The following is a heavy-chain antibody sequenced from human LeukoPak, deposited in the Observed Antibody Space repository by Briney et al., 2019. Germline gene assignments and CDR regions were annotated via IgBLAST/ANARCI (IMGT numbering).Heavy chain of an antibody. D-gene: IGHD6-19*01. CDR3: ALGGYSSGWYYFDY. CDR1: GFTFSSYG. V-gene: IGHV3-30*03. CDR2: ISYDGSNK. J-gene: IGHJ4*02. Sequence: GGSLRLSCAASGFTFSSYGMHWVRQAPGKGLEWVAVISYDGSNKYYADSVKGRFTISRDNSKNTLYLQMNSLRAEDTAVYYCALGGYSSGWYYFDYWGQGTLVTVSS.